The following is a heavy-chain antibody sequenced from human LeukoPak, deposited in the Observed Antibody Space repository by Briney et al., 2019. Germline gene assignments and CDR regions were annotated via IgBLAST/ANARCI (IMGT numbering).Heavy chain of an antibody. CDR2: IYYSGST. CDR3: ARVGYYDSSGYV. D-gene: IGHD3-22*01. CDR1: GGSISSGGYY. J-gene: IGHJ4*02. V-gene: IGHV4-31*03. Sequence: SQTLSLTCTVPGGSISSGGYYWSWIRQHPGKGLEWIGYIYYSGSTYYNPSLKSRVTISVDTSKNQFSLKLSSVTAADTAVYYCARVGYYDSSGYVWGQGTLVTVSS.